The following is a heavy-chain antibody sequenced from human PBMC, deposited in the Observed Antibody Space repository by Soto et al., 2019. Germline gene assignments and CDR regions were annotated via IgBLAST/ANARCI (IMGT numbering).Heavy chain of an antibody. Sequence: GGSLRLSFAAPGFTFNSYTMAWVRQAPGKGLEWVSSISGSGGSPSYADSVQGRFTISRDNSRNTLSLQMNSLRAEDTATYYCAKARCSGNSCYVHDYWGHGSLVTVPS. CDR1: GFTFNSYT. V-gene: IGHV3-23*01. CDR2: ISGSGGSP. J-gene: IGHJ4*01. CDR3: AKARCSGNSCYVHDY. D-gene: IGHD2-15*01.